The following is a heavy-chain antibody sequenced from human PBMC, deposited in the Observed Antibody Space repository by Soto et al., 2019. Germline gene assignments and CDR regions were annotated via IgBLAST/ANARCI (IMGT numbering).Heavy chain of an antibody. Sequence: QVQLVQSGAEGKKPGASVKLSCKASGYTFNGFTIHWVRQAPGQRLEWMGCINTGNGDTKFPRRFPGRVTLTRDTXAXXAYMELSSLRSEDTAVYYCARARFTVVTSRWYFDLWGRGTLVTVSS. CDR1: GYTFNGFT. CDR2: INTGNGDT. V-gene: IGHV1-3*04. D-gene: IGHD2-21*02. J-gene: IGHJ2*01. CDR3: ARARFTVVTSRWYFDL.